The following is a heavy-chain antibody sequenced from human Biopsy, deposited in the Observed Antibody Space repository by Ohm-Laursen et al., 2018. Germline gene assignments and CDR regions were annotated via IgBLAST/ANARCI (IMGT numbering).Heavy chain of an antibody. CDR1: GSSISSGGSY. CDR3: ARLGSGDYFPTFFDF. Sequence: SQTLSLTCTVSGSSISSGGSYWSWIRQRPGKGLEWIGYIFYSANTYYNPSLKSRVTISVDTSKNQFSLKLSSVTAADTAVYYCARLGSGDYFPTFFDFWGQGALVTVSS. J-gene: IGHJ4*02. D-gene: IGHD5-12*01. CDR2: IFYSANT. V-gene: IGHV4-31*03.